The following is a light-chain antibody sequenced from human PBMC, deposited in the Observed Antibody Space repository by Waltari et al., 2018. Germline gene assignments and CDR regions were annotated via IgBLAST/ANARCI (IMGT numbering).Light chain of an antibody. J-gene: IGLJ1*01. CDR2: DVS. CDR3: CSYAGSFYV. CDR1: SSDDGGYKY. V-gene: IGLV2-11*01. Sequence: QSALTQPRSVSGSPGQSVTISCTGTSSDDGGYKYFSWYQHHPGKAPKLMIYDVSKRPSGVPDRFSGSKSGNTASLTISGLQAEDEADYYCCSYAGSFYVFGTGTKVTVL.